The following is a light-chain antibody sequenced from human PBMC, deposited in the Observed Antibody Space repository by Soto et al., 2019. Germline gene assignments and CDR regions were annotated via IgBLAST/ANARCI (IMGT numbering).Light chain of an antibody. V-gene: IGKV1-5*03. CDR1: QSISSY. J-gene: IGKJ5*01. Sequence: DVQMSQSPASPSASVGDRVTITCRASQSISSYLNWYQQKPGKAPKLLIYKASTVESGVPSRFSGSGSGTEFTLTINSLQADDFATYYCQHHNSFSIPFGQGTRPAI. CDR3: QHHNSFSIP. CDR2: KAS.